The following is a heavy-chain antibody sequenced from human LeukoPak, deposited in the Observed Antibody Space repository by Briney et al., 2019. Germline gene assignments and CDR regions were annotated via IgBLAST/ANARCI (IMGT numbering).Heavy chain of an antibody. CDR2: IYHSGST. V-gene: IGHV4-38-2*01. CDR1: GYSISSGYY. D-gene: IGHD1-14*01. Sequence: SETLSLTCAVSGYSISSGYYWGWIRQPPGKGLEWIGSIYHSGSTYYNPSLKSRVTISVDTFKNQFSLKLSSVTAADTAVYYCARQRGTQSVDYWGQGTLVTVSS. CDR3: ARQRGTQSVDY. J-gene: IGHJ4*02.